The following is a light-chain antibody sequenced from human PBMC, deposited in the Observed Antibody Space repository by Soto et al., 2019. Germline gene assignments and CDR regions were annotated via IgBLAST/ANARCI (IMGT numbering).Light chain of an antibody. Sequence: AIQMTQSPSSLSASVGDRVTITFRASQGIRNELSWFQQRPGNAPTLLISAASRLQSGVPSRFSGRGSGTDFTLTISSLQPDDFATYYCQQYNSYSGKFGQGTKVDIK. CDR3: QQYNSYSGK. CDR2: AAS. J-gene: IGKJ1*01. V-gene: IGKV1-6*01. CDR1: QGIRNE.